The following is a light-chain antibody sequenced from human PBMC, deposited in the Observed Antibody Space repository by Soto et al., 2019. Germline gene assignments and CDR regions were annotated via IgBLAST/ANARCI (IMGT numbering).Light chain of an antibody. CDR2: DAS. J-gene: IGKJ1*01. Sequence: EVVLTQSPATLSLSPGERATLSCRASQSVRTYLAWYQQKPGQAPRLLIYDASNRATGIPARFSGSGSGTDFTLTISRLEPEDFAVYYCQQYGSSSWTFGQGTKVDIK. CDR3: QQYGSSSWT. V-gene: IGKV3-20*01. CDR1: QSVRTY.